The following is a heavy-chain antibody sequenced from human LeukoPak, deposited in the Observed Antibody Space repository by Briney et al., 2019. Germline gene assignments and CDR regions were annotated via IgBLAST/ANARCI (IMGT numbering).Heavy chain of an antibody. V-gene: IGHV4-39*01. CDR1: GGSISSSSYY. D-gene: IGHD3-3*01. CDR3: ARLPTIFGLVRGVFHYMDV. J-gene: IGHJ6*03. CDR2: IYYSGST. Sequence: SETLSLTCTVSGGSISSSSYYWGWIRQPPWKGLEWIGSIYYSGSTYYNPSLKSRVTISVDTSKNPFSLKLSSVTAADTAVYYCARLPTIFGLVRGVFHYMDVWGKGTPVTVSS.